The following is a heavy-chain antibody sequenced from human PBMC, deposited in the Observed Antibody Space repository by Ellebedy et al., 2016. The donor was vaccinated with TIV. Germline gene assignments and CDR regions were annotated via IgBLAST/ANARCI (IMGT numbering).Heavy chain of an antibody. CDR3: ARGMRRPSYGSGSYYFDY. D-gene: IGHD3-10*01. V-gene: IGHV1-46*01. CDR2: INPSGGST. Sequence: AASVKVSCKASGYTFTSYYMHWVRQAPGQGLEWMGIINPSGGSTSYAQKFQGRVTMTRDTSTSTVYMELSSLRSEDTAVYYCARGMRRPSYGSGSYYFDYWGQGTLVTVSS. J-gene: IGHJ4*02. CDR1: GYTFTSYY.